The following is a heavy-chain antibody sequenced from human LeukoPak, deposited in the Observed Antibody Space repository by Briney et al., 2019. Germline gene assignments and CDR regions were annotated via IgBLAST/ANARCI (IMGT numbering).Heavy chain of an antibody. CDR2: ISSSSSYT. CDR1: GFIFSDYY. CDR3: ARARGMDDYGDFRIK. Sequence: GGSLRLSCAASGFIFSDYYMSWIRQAPGKGLEWISYISSSSSYTNYVDSVKGRFTISRDNAKNSLYLQMNSLRAEDTAVYHCARARGMDDYGDFRIKWGQGTLVTVSS. J-gene: IGHJ4*02. D-gene: IGHD4-17*01. V-gene: IGHV3-11*05.